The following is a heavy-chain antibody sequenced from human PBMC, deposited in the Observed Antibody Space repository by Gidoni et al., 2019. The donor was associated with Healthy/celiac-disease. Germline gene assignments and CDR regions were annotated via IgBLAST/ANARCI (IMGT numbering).Heavy chain of an antibody. Sequence: EVQLVESGGGLVQPGGSLRLSCAASGFTVSSNYMSWVRQAPGKGLEWVSVIYSGGRTYYADSVKGRFTIYRDNYKNTLYLKMNSLRAEDTAVYYCARDSVARRYFDYWGQGTLVTVSS. V-gene: IGHV3-66*01. CDR2: IYSGGRT. CDR1: GFTVSSNY. D-gene: IGHD6-19*01. J-gene: IGHJ4*02. CDR3: ARDSVARRYFDY.